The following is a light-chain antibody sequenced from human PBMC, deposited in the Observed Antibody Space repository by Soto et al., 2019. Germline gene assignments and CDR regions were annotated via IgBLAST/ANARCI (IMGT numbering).Light chain of an antibody. CDR2: DVS. J-gene: IGLJ1*01. Sequence: QSALTQPASVSGSPGQSITISCTGTSSDIGGYNYVSWFQQHPGKAPKLMISDVSNRPSGVSNRFSGSKSGNTASLTISGPQAEDEADYYCSSYTSGSTFYVFGTGTKLTVL. V-gene: IGLV2-14*01. CDR3: SSYTSGSTFYV. CDR1: SSDIGGYNY.